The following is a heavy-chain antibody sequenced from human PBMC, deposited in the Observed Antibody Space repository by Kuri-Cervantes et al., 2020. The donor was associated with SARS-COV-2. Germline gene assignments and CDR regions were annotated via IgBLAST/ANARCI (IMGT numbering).Heavy chain of an antibody. CDR2: IIPIFGTP. CDR1: GGTFSSYA. Sequence: SVKVSCKASGGTFSSYAVSWLRQAPGQGLVWMGGIIPIFGTPNYAPKFQGRITITADESTSSAYMELSSLRSDDTAVYYCALAVAGTRALRYWGQGTLVTVSS. V-gene: IGHV1-69*13. CDR3: ALAVAGTRALRY. J-gene: IGHJ4*02. D-gene: IGHD6-19*01.